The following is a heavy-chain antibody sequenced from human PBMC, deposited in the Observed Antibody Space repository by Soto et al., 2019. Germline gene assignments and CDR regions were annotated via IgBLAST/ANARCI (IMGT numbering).Heavy chain of an antibody. CDR2: ISFDGNYK. V-gene: IGHV3-30*18. J-gene: IGHJ2*01. Sequence: QVQLMESGGGVVQPGRSLRLSCVGSGFTFSSYGMHWVRQAPGKGLEWLAVISFDGNYKYHADSVKGRVTISRDNSKNSXLLEMSSLRPEDTAVYYCVKDNLHSGSYENWSFDLWGRGTLVTVSS. CDR1: GFTFSSYG. D-gene: IGHD1-26*01. CDR3: VKDNLHSGSYENWSFDL.